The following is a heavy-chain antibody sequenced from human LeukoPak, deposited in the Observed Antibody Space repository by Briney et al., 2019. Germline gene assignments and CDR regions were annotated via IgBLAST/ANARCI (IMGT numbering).Heavy chain of an antibody. CDR3: ALIAPPDN. CDR1: GITFTSYC. J-gene: IGHJ4*02. V-gene: IGHV1-46*01. CDR2: INPSGTIT. D-gene: IGHD6-13*01. Sequence: ASVKVSCKASGITFTSYCIHWVRQAPGRGLEWMGKINPSGTITTYAPKYQGRVTVTKDTSTNTVYMELSSLRSDDTAVYYCALIAPPDNWGQGTLVTVSS.